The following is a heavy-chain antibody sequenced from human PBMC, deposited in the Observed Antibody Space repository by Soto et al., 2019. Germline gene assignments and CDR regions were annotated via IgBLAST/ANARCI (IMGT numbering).Heavy chain of an antibody. Sequence: QVQLQQWGAGLLKPSETLSLTCAVYGGSFSGYYWTWIRQPPGTGLEWIGEINHSGSTNYNPSRKSRVTTSVDTSKNQFSLKLTSVTAADTAVYYGARDKITGLFDYWGQGTLVTVSS. CDR1: GGSFSGYY. D-gene: IGHD2-8*02. V-gene: IGHV4-34*01. CDR2: INHSGST. CDR3: ARDKITGLFDY. J-gene: IGHJ4*02.